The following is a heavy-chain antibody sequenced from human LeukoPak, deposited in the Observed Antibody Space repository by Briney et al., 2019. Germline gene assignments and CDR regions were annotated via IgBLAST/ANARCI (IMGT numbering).Heavy chain of an antibody. CDR1: RFTFSNYW. Sequence: GGSLRLSCAASRFTFSNYWMAWVRQAPGKGLEWVANIKDDGSEAYYVASVKGRFTISRDNAKNSLYLQMNSLRAEDTAVYYCASGSRSSWYYFDYWGQGTLVTVSS. CDR2: IKDDGSEA. J-gene: IGHJ4*02. V-gene: IGHV3-7*01. CDR3: ASGSRSSWYYFDY. D-gene: IGHD6-13*01.